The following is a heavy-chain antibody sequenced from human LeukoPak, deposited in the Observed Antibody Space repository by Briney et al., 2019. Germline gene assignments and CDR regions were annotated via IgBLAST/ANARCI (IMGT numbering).Heavy chain of an antibody. V-gene: IGHV3-23*01. J-gene: IGHJ4*02. CDR2: LSGSSAGI. D-gene: IGHD2-2*01. Sequence: PGGSLRLSCAASGFTFNNYAMGWHPPAQGNGWKWSLDLSGSSAGIKYADSVKGRFTISRDNSKDTLYLQMNSLSAEDTAVYYCVKVAVQTQVVPAAIFFDYWGQGTLVTVSS. CDR3: VKVAVQTQVVPAAIFFDY. CDR1: GFTFNNYA.